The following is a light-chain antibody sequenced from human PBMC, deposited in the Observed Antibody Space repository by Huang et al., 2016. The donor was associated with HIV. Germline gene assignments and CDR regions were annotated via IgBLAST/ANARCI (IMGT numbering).Light chain of an antibody. Sequence: DIVMTQSPDSLPVSLGERATINCKSSQSVLDSSNKKNYLAWYQQKPGQPPKLLLYWASVREAGVPDRVRGSWSGTEFTLTINNLQAEDVAVYYCQQYYSTPAFGQGTNVDI. CDR1: QSVLDSSNKKNY. J-gene: IGKJ1*01. CDR3: QQYYSTPA. CDR2: WAS. V-gene: IGKV4-1*01.